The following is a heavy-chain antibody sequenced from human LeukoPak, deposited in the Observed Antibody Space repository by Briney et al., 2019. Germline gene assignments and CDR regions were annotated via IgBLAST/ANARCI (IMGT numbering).Heavy chain of an antibody. CDR1: GGSISSSSYY. CDR2: IYYSGST. Sequence: SETLSLTCTVSGGSISSSSYYWGWIRQPPGKGLEWIGSIYYSGSTYYNPSLKSRVTISVDTSKNQFSLKLSSVTAADTAVYYCARWGGYNFGYWGQGTLVTVSS. CDR3: ARWGGYNFGY. J-gene: IGHJ4*02. V-gene: IGHV4-39*07. D-gene: IGHD5-24*01.